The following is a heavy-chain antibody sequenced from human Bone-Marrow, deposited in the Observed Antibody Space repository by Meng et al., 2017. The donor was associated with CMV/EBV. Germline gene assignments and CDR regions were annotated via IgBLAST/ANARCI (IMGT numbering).Heavy chain of an antibody. J-gene: IGHJ6*02. CDR2: ISGSGGST. D-gene: IGHD6-13*01. Sequence: GGSLRLSCAASGFTFSSYAMSWVRQAPGKGLEWVSAISGSGGSTYYADSVKGRLTISRDNSKNTLYLQMNSLRAEDTAVYYCAKDHGYSSSWRYYYYGMDVWGQGTTVTVSS. CDR1: GFTFSSYA. V-gene: IGHV3-23*01. CDR3: AKDHGYSSSWRYYYYGMDV.